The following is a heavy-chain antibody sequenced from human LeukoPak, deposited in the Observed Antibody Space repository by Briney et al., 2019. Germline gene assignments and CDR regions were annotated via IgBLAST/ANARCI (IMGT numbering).Heavy chain of an antibody. CDR2: INPNSGGT. V-gene: IGHV1-2*02. CDR1: GYTFTGYY. Sequence: GASVKVSCKASGYTFTGYYIHWVRQAPGQGLEWMGWINPNSGGTNYAQKFQGRVTMTRDTSISTAYMEPSRLRSDNTAVYYCARDRVKAAAITFDYWGQGTLVTVSS. D-gene: IGHD6-13*01. CDR3: ARDRVKAAAITFDY. J-gene: IGHJ4*02.